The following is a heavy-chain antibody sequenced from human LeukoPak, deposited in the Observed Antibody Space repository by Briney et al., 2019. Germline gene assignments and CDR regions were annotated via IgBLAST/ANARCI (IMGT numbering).Heavy chain of an antibody. Sequence: PSETLSLTCAVYGGSFRGYYWSWIRQPPGKGLEWIGEINHSGSTNYNPSLKSRVTISVDTSKNQFSLKLSSVTAADTAVYYCARAEDYWGQGTLVTVSS. CDR2: INHSGST. J-gene: IGHJ4*02. CDR1: GGSFRGYY. CDR3: ARAEDY. V-gene: IGHV4-34*01.